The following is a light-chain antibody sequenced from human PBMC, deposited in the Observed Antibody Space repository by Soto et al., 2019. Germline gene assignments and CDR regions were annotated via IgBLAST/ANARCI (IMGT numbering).Light chain of an antibody. V-gene: IGKV3D-15*01. CDR1: QSVNIY. Sequence: EIVMTQSPATLSVSPGERATLSCRASQSVNIYLAWYQQKPGQAPRLLIFGASSRATGIPARFSGSGSGTEFNLTISSLQSEDFAVFYCQQYDDWLPLTFGEGTKVEIK. CDR2: GAS. J-gene: IGKJ4*01. CDR3: QQYDDWLPLT.